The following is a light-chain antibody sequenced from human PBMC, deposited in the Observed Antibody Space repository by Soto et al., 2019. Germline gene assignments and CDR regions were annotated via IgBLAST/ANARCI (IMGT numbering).Light chain of an antibody. Sequence: EIVFTQSPGPLSMSPGERATLSCRASQSLISSSLAWYQQKPGQAPRLLISGASSRAADIPDRFSGSGSGTDFTLTINRLEPEDFAVYYCQQYDSSPRTFGQGTKVDIK. CDR3: QQYDSSPRT. CDR1: QSLISSS. J-gene: IGKJ1*01. CDR2: GAS. V-gene: IGKV3-20*01.